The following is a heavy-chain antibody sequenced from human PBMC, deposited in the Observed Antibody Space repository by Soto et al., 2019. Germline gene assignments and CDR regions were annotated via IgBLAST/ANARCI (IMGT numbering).Heavy chain of an antibody. V-gene: IGHV1-58*02. D-gene: IGHD2-15*01. CDR3: AATEGYCSGGSCYLDAFDI. J-gene: IGHJ3*02. CDR1: GFTFTSSA. CDR2: IVVGSGNT. Sequence: SVTVSCQASGFTFTSSAMQWVRQARGQRLEWIGWIVVGSGNTNYAQKFQERVTITRDMSTSTAYMELSSLRSEDTAVYYCAATEGYCSGGSCYLDAFDIWGQGTMVT.